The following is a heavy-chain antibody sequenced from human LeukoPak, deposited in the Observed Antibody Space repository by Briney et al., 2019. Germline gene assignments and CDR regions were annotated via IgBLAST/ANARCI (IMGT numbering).Heavy chain of an antibody. V-gene: IGHV1-69*13. CDR3: ARAPVDMVWFDP. CDR2: IIPIFGTA. J-gene: IGHJ5*02. Sequence: SVKVSCKASGGTFSSYAISWVRQAPGQGLEWMGGIIPIFGTANYAQKFQGRVTITADESTSTAYMELSSLRSEDTTVYYCARAPVDMVWFDPWGQGTLVTVSS. D-gene: IGHD5-12*01. CDR1: GGTFSSYA.